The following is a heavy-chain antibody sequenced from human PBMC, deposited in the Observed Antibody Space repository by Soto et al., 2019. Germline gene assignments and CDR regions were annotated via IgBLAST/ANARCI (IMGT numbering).Heavy chain of an antibody. CDR1: GGSISCYY. CDR2: IYYRGST. J-gene: IGHJ4*02. V-gene: IGHV4-59*01. CDR3: ARRYGGNFDY. Sequence: PSETLSLTCTVSGGSISCYYWSWIRQPPGKGLEWIGYIYYRGSTNYNPSLKSRVTISVDTSKNQFSLKLTSVTAADTAVYYCARRYGGNFDYWGQGTLVTVSS. D-gene: IGHD1-26*01.